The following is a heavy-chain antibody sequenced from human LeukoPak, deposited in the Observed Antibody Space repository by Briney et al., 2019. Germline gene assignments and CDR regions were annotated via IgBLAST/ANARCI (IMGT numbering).Heavy chain of an antibody. V-gene: IGHV3-23*01. CDR3: ARRCPSSYYYYMDV. Sequence: GGSLRLSCAASGFTFSSYAMSWVRQAPGKGLEWVSAISGSGGSTYYADSVKGRFTISRDNSKNTLYLQMNSLRAEDTAVYYCARRCPSSYYYYMDVWGKGTTVTVSS. CDR2: ISGSGGST. D-gene: IGHD2-15*01. J-gene: IGHJ6*03. CDR1: GFTFSSYA.